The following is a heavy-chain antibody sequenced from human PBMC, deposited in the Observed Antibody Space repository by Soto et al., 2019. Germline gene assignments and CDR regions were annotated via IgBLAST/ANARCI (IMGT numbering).Heavy chain of an antibody. V-gene: IGHV4-39*01. CDR1: GSSMSSSAYY. Sequence: QMHLQQSGPGLVKPSETLSLTCTVAGSSMSSSAYYWGWIRQPPGKGLEWIGSVYYTGITDYKSSLESRVSISADTSKNQFSLRLTSLSAADTAIYFCARQGRPGYCTGVNCYPTFDIWGPGTMVNVSS. CDR3: ARQGRPGYCTGVNCYPTFDI. J-gene: IGHJ3*02. CDR2: VYYTGIT. D-gene: IGHD2-8*02.